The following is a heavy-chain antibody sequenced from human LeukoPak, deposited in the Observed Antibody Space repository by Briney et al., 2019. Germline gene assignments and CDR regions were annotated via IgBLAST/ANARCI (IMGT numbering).Heavy chain of an antibody. CDR3: ASPGYTSSTWFDP. CDR1: GGSISSSSYY. J-gene: IGHJ5*02. D-gene: IGHD6-13*01. CDR2: IYYSGRT. Sequence: SETLSLTCTVSGGSISSSSYYWGWTRQPPGKGQEWIGSIYYSGRTYYTPSLKSRVTISVDTSKNQFSLKLRSVTAADTAVYYCASPGYTSSTWFDPWGQGTLVTVSS. V-gene: IGHV4-39*01.